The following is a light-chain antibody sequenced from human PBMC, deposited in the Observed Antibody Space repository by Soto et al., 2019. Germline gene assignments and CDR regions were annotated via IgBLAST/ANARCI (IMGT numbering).Light chain of an antibody. J-gene: IGLJ2*01. CDR2: EDD. V-gene: IGLV2-23*01. CDR1: SSDVGSYRL. Sequence: QSALTQPASVSASPGEPITISCTGTSSDVGSYRLVSWYQQHPGKAPKLIIYEDDERPSGVSNRFSGSKSGNTASLTISGLQAEDEADDYCSSHAGRSTFVVFGGGTKVTVL. CDR3: SSHAGRSTFVV.